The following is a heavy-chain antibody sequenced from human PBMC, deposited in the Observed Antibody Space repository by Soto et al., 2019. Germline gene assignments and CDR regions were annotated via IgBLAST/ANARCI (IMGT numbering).Heavy chain of an antibody. J-gene: IGHJ4*02. CDR1: GFTFSSYG. Sequence: QVQLVESGGGVVQPGRSLRLSCAASGFTFSSYGMHWVRQAPGKGLEWVAVISYDGSNKYYADSVKGRFTISRDNSKNTLYLQMNSLRAEDTAVYYCAKGYVWGSYRLDYWGQGTLVTVSS. CDR2: ISYDGSNK. V-gene: IGHV3-30*18. CDR3: AKGYVWGSYRLDY. D-gene: IGHD3-16*02.